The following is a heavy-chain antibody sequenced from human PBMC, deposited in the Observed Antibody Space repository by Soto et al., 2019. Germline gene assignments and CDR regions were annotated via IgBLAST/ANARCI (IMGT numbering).Heavy chain of an antibody. CDR3: ARAELGIRYYFDY. CDR1: GFTFSSYW. V-gene: IGHV3-7*03. J-gene: IGHJ4*02. Sequence: GGSLRLSCAASGFTFSSYWMSWVRQAPGKGLEWVANIKQDGSEKYYVDSVKGRFTISRDNAKNSLYLQMNSLRAEDTAVYYCARAELGIRYYFDYWGQGTLVTVSS. CDR2: IKQDGSEK. D-gene: IGHD7-27*01.